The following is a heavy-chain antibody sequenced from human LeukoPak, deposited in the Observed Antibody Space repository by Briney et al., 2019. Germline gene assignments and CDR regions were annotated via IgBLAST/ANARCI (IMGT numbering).Heavy chain of an antibody. D-gene: IGHD2-2*01. CDR3: AKGGYCSSTSCDGVYYYYYGMDV. Sequence: GGSLRLSCAASGFPFSSYAMSWGRQAPGKGLEWVSAISGSGGSTYYADSVKGRFTISRDNSKNTLYLQMNSLRAEDTAVYYCAKGGYCSSTSCDGVYYYYYGMDVWRKATTVTVSS. CDR1: GFPFSSYA. CDR2: ISGSGGST. V-gene: IGHV3-23*01. J-gene: IGHJ6*04.